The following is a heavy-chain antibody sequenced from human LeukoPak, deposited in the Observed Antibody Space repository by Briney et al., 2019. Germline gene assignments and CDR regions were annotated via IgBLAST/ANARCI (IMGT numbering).Heavy chain of an antibody. V-gene: IGHV4-59*01. CDR1: GGSISNNY. CDR2: IYYSGNT. Sequence: SETLSLTCSISGGSISNNYWSWIRRPPGKGLEWIGYIYYSGNTNYNPSLKSRITISIDTSKNQFSLKLSSVTAADTAVYFCAREQGHIDYWGQGTLVTVSS. J-gene: IGHJ4*02. CDR3: AREQGHIDY.